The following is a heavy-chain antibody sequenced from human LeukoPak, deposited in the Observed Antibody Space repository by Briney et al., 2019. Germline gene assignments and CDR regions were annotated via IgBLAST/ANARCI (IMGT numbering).Heavy chain of an antibody. J-gene: IGHJ4*02. D-gene: IGHD3-10*01. Sequence: PGGSLRLSCAASGFTFSSYSMNWDRQAPGKGLEWVSSISSSSSYIYYADSVKGRFTISRDNAKNSLYLQMNSLRAEDTAVYYCARAYYYYGSGSSYDYWGQGTLVTVSS. CDR3: ARAYYYYGSGSSYDY. CDR1: GFTFSSYS. V-gene: IGHV3-21*01. CDR2: ISSSSSYI.